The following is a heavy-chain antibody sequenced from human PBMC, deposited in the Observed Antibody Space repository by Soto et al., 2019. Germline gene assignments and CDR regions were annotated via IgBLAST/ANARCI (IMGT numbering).Heavy chain of an antibody. D-gene: IGHD3-9*01. Sequence: QVELVQSGAEVKKPGASVRVSCRPLGYSFISYGVGWVRQAPGQGLEWMGWISPYNGNTHYAQKFQARVTMTTDTSTNTAYMELRSLRFDDTAIYYCARVPISGNYDILTGEIDNWGQGTRITVSS. V-gene: IGHV1-18*04. CDR1: GYSFISYG. CDR2: ISPYNGNT. CDR3: ARVPISGNYDILTGEIDN. J-gene: IGHJ4*02.